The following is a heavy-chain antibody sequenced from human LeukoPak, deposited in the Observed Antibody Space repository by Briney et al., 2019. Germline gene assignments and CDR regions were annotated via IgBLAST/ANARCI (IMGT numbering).Heavy chain of an antibody. D-gene: IGHD2-21*02. CDR3: ARRSPAYCGGDCYFDR. CDR2: INPNGGGT. Sequence: EASVKVSCKASGYTFTTYYIFWVRQAPGQGLEWVGMINPNGGGTSYSQRFQGRVTMTRDTSTSTVYMELSSLRSEDTAFYYCARRSPAYCGGDCYFDRWGQGTLVTVSS. V-gene: IGHV1-46*01. CDR1: GYTFTTYY. J-gene: IGHJ4*02.